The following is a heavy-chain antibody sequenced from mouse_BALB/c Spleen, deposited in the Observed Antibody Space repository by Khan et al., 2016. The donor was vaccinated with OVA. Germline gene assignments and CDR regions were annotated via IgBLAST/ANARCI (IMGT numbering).Heavy chain of an antibody. Sequence: VELVESGAELAKPGASVKMSCKASGYTFTSYWMHWVKQRPGQGLKWIGYINPSAGYTDYNQKFKDKATLTADKSSSTAYMQLNSLTSEDSAVYYCARDRIDYWGQGTTLTVSS. J-gene: IGHJ2*01. CDR1: GYTFTSYW. CDR3: ARDRIDY. CDR2: INPSAGYT. V-gene: IGHV1-7*01.